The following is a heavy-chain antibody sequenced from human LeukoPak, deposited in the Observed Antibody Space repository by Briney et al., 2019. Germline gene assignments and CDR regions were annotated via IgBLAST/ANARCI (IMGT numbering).Heavy chain of an antibody. CDR1: GGSISSSSYY. D-gene: IGHD5-24*01. V-gene: IGHV4-39*07. J-gene: IGHJ4*02. CDR2: INHSGST. Sequence: SETLSLTCTVSGGSISSSSYYWGWIRQPPGKGLERIGEINHSGSTNYNPSLKSRVTISVDASKNQFSLKLSSVTAADTAVYYCAREVRDGYNYFDYWGQGTLVTVSS. CDR3: AREVRDGYNYFDY.